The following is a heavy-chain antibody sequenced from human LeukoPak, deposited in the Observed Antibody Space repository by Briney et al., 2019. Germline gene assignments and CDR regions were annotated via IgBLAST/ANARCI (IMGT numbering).Heavy chain of an antibody. V-gene: IGHV4-59*01. CDR2: IYYSGST. CDR3: ARAKVAARPGWFDP. D-gene: IGHD6-6*01. J-gene: IGHJ5*02. CDR1: GGSISSYY. Sequence: PSETLSLTCTVSGGSISSYYWSWIRQPPGKGLEWIGYIYYSGSTNYNPSLKSRVTISVDTSKNQFSLKLSSVTAADTAVYYCARAKVAARPGWFDPWGQGTLVTVSP.